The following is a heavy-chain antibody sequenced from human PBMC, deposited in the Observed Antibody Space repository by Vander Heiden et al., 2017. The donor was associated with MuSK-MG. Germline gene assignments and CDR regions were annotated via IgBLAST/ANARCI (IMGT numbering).Heavy chain of an antibody. Sequence: EVLLSESGGYLVQPGVSVRPSRVASGFTFSSNDMSWVRQAPGKGLEWVSTITTGDSTYYAYYADSVKGRFTISRDNSKNTLYLQMNSLRAEDTAVYYCAKGGWLEYWGQGTLVTVSS. CDR3: AKGGWLEY. J-gene: IGHJ4*02. CDR1: GFTFSSND. D-gene: IGHD2-15*01. V-gene: IGHV3-23*01. CDR2: ITTGDSTYYA.